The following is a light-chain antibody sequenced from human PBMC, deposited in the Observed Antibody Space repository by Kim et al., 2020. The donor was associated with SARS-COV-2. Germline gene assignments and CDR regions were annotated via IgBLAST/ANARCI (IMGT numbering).Light chain of an antibody. CDR3: QVWDSSSAHNVV. V-gene: IGLV3-21*04. CDR1: HHGVKR. J-gene: IGLJ2*01. Sequence: ATVPSGGRHHGVKRVHWYQQSPRQAPLLVIYSNKDRPSGIPDRFSGSNSGNTATLRITRVESGDEADYYCQVWDSSSAHNVVFGGGTQLTVL. CDR2: SNK.